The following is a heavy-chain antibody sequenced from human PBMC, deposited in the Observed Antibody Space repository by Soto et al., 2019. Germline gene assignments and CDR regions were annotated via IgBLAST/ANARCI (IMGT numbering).Heavy chain of an antibody. J-gene: IGHJ2*01. CDR3: VKLRGDWYCDL. Sequence: EVQLLESGGGLVQPGGSLRLSCAASGFTFSNFVMSWVRRAPGKGLEWVSAIGGTSGSTYYADSVKGRFTISRDNSKDSLSLRLDSLRVEDRPVDDGVKLRGDWYCDLLVLDTLVTVSS. V-gene: IGHV3-23*01. D-gene: IGHD1-26*01. CDR2: IGGTSGST. CDR1: GFTFSNFV.